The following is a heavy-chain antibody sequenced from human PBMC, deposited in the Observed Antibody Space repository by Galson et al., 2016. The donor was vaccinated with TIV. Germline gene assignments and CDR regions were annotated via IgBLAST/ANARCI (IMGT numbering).Heavy chain of an antibody. CDR2: IDPTYGGT. J-gene: IGHJ4*02. CDR1: GNIFTRDY. D-gene: IGHD7-27*01. Sequence: SVKVSCKASGNIFTRDYVHWVRPAPGQGLEWMGVIDPTYGGTTFAQKFQALVTMTRDTSTSTVYMEVSGLKSDDTAVYYCIRDLGRLRDFWGQGTLVTVSS. CDR3: IRDLGRLRDF. V-gene: IGHV1-46*03.